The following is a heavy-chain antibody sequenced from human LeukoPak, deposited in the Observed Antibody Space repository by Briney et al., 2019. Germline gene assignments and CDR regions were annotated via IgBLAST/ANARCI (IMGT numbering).Heavy chain of an antibody. J-gene: IGHJ4*02. D-gene: IGHD1-26*01. CDR3: ARDGEGVGATYHDY. CDR1: GYTFTSYY. V-gene: IGHV1-46*01. CDR2: INPSGGST. Sequence: ASVKVSCKASGYTFTSYYMHWVRQAPGQGLEWMGIINPSGGSTSYAQKFQGRVTMTRDTSISTAYMELSRLRSDDTAVYYCARDGEGVGATYHDYWGQGTLVTVSS.